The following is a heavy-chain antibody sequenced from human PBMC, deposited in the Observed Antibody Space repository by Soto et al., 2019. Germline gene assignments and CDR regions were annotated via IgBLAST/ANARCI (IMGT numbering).Heavy chain of an antibody. D-gene: IGHD1-1*01. CDR3: AKARCSTTDCYVPDP. V-gene: IGHV3-23*01. CDR2: ISASGGKP. CDR1: GFTFGSYT. Sequence: GGSLRLSCAASGFTFGSYTMSWVRQAPGKGLEWIASISASGGKPSYADSVQGRFIISRDNLMNTVYLQMSSLRAEDTAMYYCAKARCSTTDCYVPDPWGQGTLVTVSS. J-gene: IGHJ5*02.